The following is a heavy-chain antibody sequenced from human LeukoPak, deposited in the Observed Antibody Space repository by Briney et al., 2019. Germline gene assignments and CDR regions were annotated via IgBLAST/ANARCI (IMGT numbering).Heavy chain of an antibody. Sequence: SETLSLTCTVSGGSVSSDSYYRSWIRQPPGKGLEWIGYIYYTGSTNYNPSLKSRVTISVDMSKNQFSLKLTSVTAADTAVYYCATKGPRRGYFDYWGQGTLVAVSS. CDR1: GGSVSSDSYY. V-gene: IGHV4-61*01. CDR3: ATKGPRRGYFDY. J-gene: IGHJ4*02. CDR2: IYYTGST.